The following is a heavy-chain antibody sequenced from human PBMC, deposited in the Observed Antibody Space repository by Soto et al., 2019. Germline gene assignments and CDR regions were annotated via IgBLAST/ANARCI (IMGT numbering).Heavy chain of an antibody. D-gene: IGHD3-3*01. CDR2: IYYSWST. Sequence: QVQLQESGPGLVKPSQTLSLTCTVSGGSISSGDYYWSWIRQHPGKGLEWIGYIYYSWSTYYNPAPKSRVTRSVDTSKNQSSLKRSSVTAADTAVYYCARWWSGSRQGFDPWGQGTLVTVSS. CDR3: ARWWSGSRQGFDP. J-gene: IGHJ5*02. CDR1: GGSISSGDYY. V-gene: IGHV4-31*03.